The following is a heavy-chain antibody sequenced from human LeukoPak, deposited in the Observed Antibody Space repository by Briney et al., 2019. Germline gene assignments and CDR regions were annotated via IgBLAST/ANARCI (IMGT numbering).Heavy chain of an antibody. V-gene: IGHV3-30*04. CDR3: ARDKRWLQQPPFDY. J-gene: IGHJ4*02. D-gene: IGHD5-24*01. CDR1: GFTFSSYA. CDR2: ISYDGSNK. Sequence: GGSLRLSCAASGFTFSSYAMHWVRQAPGKGLEWVAVISYDGSNKYYADSVKGRFTISRDNSKNTLYLQMNSLRAEDTAVYYCARDKRWLQQPPFDYWGQGTLVTVSS.